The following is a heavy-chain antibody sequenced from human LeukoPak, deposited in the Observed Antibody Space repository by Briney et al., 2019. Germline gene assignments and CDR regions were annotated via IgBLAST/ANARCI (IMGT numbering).Heavy chain of an antibody. CDR3: ARDHYWNDGLDY. J-gene: IGHJ4*02. D-gene: IGHD1-1*01. CDR2: IYYSGST. CDR1: GGSISSSSYY. Sequence: SETLSLTCTVSGGSISSSSYYWGWIRQPPGKGLEWIGSIYYSGSTYYNPSLKSRVTISVDTSKNQFSLKLSSVPAADTAVYYCARDHYWNDGLDYWGQGTLVTVSS. V-gene: IGHV4-39*07.